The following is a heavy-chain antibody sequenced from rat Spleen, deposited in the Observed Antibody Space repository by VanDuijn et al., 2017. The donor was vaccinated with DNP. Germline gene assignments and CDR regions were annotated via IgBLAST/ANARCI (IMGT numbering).Heavy chain of an antibody. Sequence: QVQLKESGPGLVQPSETLSLTCTVSGFSLTTYSVNWVRQPSGRGPEWMGRMWYDGDTAYNSALKSRLRFSRDTSKNQVFLKMNSLLTDDTGTYYCTRDQDYYYDGGYYPTMDAWGQGTSVTVSS. V-gene: IGHV2-63*01. D-gene: IGHD1-12*02. CDR3: TRDQDYYYDGGYYPTMDA. CDR1: GFSLTTYS. J-gene: IGHJ4*01. CDR2: MWYDGDT.